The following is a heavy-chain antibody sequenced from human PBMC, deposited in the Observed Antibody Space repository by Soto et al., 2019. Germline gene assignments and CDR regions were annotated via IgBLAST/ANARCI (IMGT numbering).Heavy chain of an antibody. Sequence: GESLKISCKGSGYNFAGYWIAWVRQMPGKGLELMGIIYPSDSDTRYRPSFQGQVTISADKSISSAYLQWSSLRASDTAMYYWARGGGSCRSFDVWGPGRPVTVYS. J-gene: IGHJ4*02. CDR1: GYNFAGYW. D-gene: IGHD3-9*01. CDR2: IYPSDSDT. CDR3: ARGGGSCRSFDV. V-gene: IGHV5-51*01.